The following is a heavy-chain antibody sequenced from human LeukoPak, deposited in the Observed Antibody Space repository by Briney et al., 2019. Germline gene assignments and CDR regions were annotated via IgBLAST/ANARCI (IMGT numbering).Heavy chain of an antibody. V-gene: IGHV3-53*05. D-gene: IGHD5-18*01. CDR3: ARVGRGYSFKVYYFDY. J-gene: IGHJ4*02. CDR2: IYSGGST. CDR1: GFTVSSNY. Sequence: PGGSLRLSCAASGFTVSSNYMSWVRQAPGKGLEWVSVIYSGGSTYYADSVKGRFTISRDNSNNTLCLQMNSLRAEDTAVYYCARVGRGYSFKVYYFDYWGQGTLVTVSS.